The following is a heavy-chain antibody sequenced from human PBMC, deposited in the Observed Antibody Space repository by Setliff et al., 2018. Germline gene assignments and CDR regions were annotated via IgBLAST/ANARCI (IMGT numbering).Heavy chain of an antibody. CDR1: GFIFSNYA. J-gene: IGHJ4*02. D-gene: IGHD3-10*01. V-gene: IGHV3-23*01. Sequence: PGESLKISCAASGFIFSNYAMTWVRQAPGKGLEWVSAISGSGGSTYYADSVKGRFTISRDNSKNTLYLQMNSLRAEDTAVYYCAKQGLLWFGELFHPQDYWGQGTLVTVSS. CDR2: ISGSGGST. CDR3: AKQGLLWFGELFHPQDY.